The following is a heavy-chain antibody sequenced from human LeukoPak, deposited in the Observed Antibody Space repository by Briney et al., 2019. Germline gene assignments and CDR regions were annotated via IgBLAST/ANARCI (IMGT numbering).Heavy chain of an antibody. CDR2: ISSSGSTI. CDR3: ARDGDSSGYYDLGY. J-gene: IGHJ4*02. D-gene: IGHD3-22*01. Sequence: GGSLRLSCAASGFTFSSYEMNWVRQAPGKGLEWVSYISSSGSTIYYADSVKGRFTISGDNAKNSLYLQMNSLRAEDTAVYYCARDGDSSGYYDLGYWGQGTLVTVSS. CDR1: GFTFSSYE. V-gene: IGHV3-48*03.